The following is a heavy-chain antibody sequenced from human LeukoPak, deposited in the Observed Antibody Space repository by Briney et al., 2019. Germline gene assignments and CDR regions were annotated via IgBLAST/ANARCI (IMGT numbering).Heavy chain of an antibody. V-gene: IGHV4-34*01. CDR2: INHSGST. Sequence: SETLSLTCAVYAGSFSGYYWSWIRQPPGKGLEWIGEINHSGSTNYNPSLKSRVTISVDTSKNQFSLKLSSVTAADTAVYYCARGLYCSSTSCYGGWFDPWGQGTLVTVSS. CDR3: ARGLYCSSTSCYGGWFDP. D-gene: IGHD2-2*01. CDR1: AGSFSGYY. J-gene: IGHJ5*02.